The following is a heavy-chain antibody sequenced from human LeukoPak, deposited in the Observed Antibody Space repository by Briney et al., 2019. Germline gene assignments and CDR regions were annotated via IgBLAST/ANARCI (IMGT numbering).Heavy chain of an antibody. V-gene: IGHV5-51*01. CDR1: GYSFTSYW. CDR3: ARDRYSGSYYNGWFDP. CDR2: IYPGDSDT. D-gene: IGHD1-26*01. Sequence: GGSLRLSCTGSGYSFTSYWIGWVRQMPGKGLEWMGIIYPGDSDTRYSPSFQGQVTISADKSISTAYLQWSSLKASDTAMYYCARDRYSGSYYNGWFDPWGQGTLVTVSS. J-gene: IGHJ5*02.